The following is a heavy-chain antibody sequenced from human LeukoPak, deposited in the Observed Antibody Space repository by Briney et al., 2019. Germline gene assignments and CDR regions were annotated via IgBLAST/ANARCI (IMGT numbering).Heavy chain of an antibody. Sequence: ASVKVSCKPSGYTFTGYYMHWVRQAPGQGLEWMGWINPSSGGTNYPQKFQGRVTTTRDTSLSTAYMEVSGLRSDDTAVYYCARGVVAATFYYYMDVWGKGTTVTVSS. D-gene: IGHD2-15*01. CDR1: GYTFTGYY. V-gene: IGHV1-2*02. CDR3: ARGVVAATFYYYMDV. J-gene: IGHJ6*03. CDR2: INPSSGGT.